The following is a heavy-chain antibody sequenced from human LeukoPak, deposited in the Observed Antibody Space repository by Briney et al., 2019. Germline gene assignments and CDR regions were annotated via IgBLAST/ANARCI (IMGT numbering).Heavy chain of an antibody. Sequence: PGGSLRLSRAASGFTFNIYAMTWVRQAPGKGLEWVSGITGSGAGTYYADSVKGRFTISRDNSKNTLYLHMSSLRVEDTAVYYCAKVTDLGVVFYYFDYWGQGTLVTVSS. CDR1: GFTFNIYA. CDR3: AKVTDLGVVFYYFDY. J-gene: IGHJ4*02. D-gene: IGHD3-3*01. CDR2: ITGSGAGT. V-gene: IGHV3-23*01.